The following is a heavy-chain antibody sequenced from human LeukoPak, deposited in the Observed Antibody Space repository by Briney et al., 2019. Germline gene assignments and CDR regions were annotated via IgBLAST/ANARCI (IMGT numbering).Heavy chain of an antibody. J-gene: IGHJ4*02. CDR3: ARLPYNYAIDY. V-gene: IGHV4-39*07. CDR1: GGSISSSSYY. Sequence: SETLSLTCTVSGGSISSSSYYWGWIRQPPGKGLEWIGSIYYSGSTYYNPSLKSRVTISVDTSKNQFSLKLRSVTAADTAVYYCARLPYNYAIDYWGQGTLVTVSS. CDR2: IYYSGST. D-gene: IGHD5-18*01.